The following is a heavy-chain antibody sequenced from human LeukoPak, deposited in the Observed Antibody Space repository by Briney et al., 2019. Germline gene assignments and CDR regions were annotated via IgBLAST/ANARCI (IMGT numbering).Heavy chain of an antibody. Sequence: PSETLSLTCAVYGGSFSGYYWSWIRQPPGKGLEWIGRIYTSGSTNYNPSLKSRVTMSVDTSKNQFSLKLSSVTAADTAVYYCARDHRYYDFWSGYSEAGYFDYWGQGTLVTVSS. V-gene: IGHV4-4*07. CDR2: IYTSGST. CDR3: ARDHRYYDFWSGYSEAGYFDY. J-gene: IGHJ4*02. CDR1: GGSFSGYY. D-gene: IGHD3-3*01.